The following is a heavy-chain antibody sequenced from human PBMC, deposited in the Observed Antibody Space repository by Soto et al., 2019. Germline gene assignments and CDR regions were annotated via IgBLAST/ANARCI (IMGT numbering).Heavy chain of an antibody. D-gene: IGHD2-2*01. CDR2: ITHSGST. Sequence: QVQLQQWGAGLLKPSETLSLTCAVYGGSFSGYYWTWIRQPPGKGQEWIAEITHSGSTNYNPSLKSRLTISVDTSKNQFSLRMTSVTAADTALYYCARGRQDIIVEPAPSWFDPWGQGTLVTVSS. CDR1: GGSFSGYY. V-gene: IGHV4-34*01. CDR3: ARGRQDIIVEPAPSWFDP. J-gene: IGHJ5*02.